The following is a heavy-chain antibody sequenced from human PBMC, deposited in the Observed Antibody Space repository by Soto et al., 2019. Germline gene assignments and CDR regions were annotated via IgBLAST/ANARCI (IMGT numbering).Heavy chain of an antibody. V-gene: IGHV3-21*01. CDR1: GFTFSSYS. CDR2: ISSSSSYI. CDR3: ATRDYTFYYGMDV. J-gene: IGHJ6*02. Sequence: EVQLVESGGGLVKPGGSLRLSSAASGFTFSSYSTNWVRQAPGKGLEWVSSISSSSSYIYYADSVKGRFTISRDNAKNSLYLQMNSLRAEDTAVYYCATRDYTFYYGMDVWGQGTTVTVSS. D-gene: IGHD4-4*01.